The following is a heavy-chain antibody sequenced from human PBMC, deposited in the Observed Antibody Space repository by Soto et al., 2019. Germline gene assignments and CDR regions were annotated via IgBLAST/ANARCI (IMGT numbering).Heavy chain of an antibody. CDR3: AKGQIYGMDV. CDR1: GYTFISNA. J-gene: IGHJ6*02. V-gene: IGHV1-3*01. Sequence: ASVKVSCKPSGYTFISNAMHWVRQAPGQRLEWMGWMNAGNGNTKYSQKFQGRVTITRDTSASTAYMEVSSLRSEDTAVYYCAKGQIYGMDVWGQGTTVTVSS. CDR2: MNAGNGNT.